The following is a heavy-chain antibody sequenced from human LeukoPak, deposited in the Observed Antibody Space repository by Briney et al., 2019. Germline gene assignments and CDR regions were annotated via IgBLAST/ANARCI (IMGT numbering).Heavy chain of an antibody. CDR2: ISAYNGNT. CDR3: ARDGYYDILTGSDYYYYMDV. Sequence: ASVKVSCKASGYTFTSYGISWVRQAPGQGLEWMGWISAYNGNTNYAQKLQGRVTMTIDTSTSTAYMELRSLRSDDTAVYYCARDGYYDILTGSDYYYYMDVWGKGTTVTVSS. J-gene: IGHJ6*03. V-gene: IGHV1-18*01. D-gene: IGHD3-9*01. CDR1: GYTFTSYG.